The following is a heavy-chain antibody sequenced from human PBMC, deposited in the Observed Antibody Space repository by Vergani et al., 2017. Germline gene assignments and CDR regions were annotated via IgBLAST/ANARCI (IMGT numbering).Heavy chain of an antibody. V-gene: IGHV3-23*04. CDR2: ISGSGGST. CDR3: AKDRKYIADCFDY. D-gene: IGHD6-13*01. CDR1: GFTFSSYA. Sequence: EVQLVESGGVVVQPGGSLRLSCAASGFTFSSYAMSWVRQAPGKGLEWVSAISGSGGSTYYADSVKGRFTISRDNPKNTLYLQMNSLRAEDTAVYYCAKDRKYIADCFDYWGQGTLVTVSS. J-gene: IGHJ4*02.